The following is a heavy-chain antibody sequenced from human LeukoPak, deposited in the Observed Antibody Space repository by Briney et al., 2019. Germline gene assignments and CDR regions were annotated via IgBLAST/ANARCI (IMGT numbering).Heavy chain of an antibody. V-gene: IGHV1-69*05. J-gene: IGHJ4*02. CDR2: IIPIFGTA. D-gene: IGHD3-22*01. CDR3: ARDQYYYDSSGYRFDY. CDR1: GGTFSSYA. Sequence: SVEVSCKASGGTFSSYAISWVRQAPGQGLEWMGRIIPIFGTANYAQKFQGRVTITTDESTSTAYVELSSLRSEDTAVYYCARDQYYYDSSGYRFDYWGQGTLVTVSS.